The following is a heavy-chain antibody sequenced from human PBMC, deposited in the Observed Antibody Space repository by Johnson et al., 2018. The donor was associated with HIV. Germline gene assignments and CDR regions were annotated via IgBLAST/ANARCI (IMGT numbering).Heavy chain of an antibody. Sequence: VQLVESGGGLIQPGGSLRLSCAASGFTVSSNYMSWVRQAPGKGLEWVSVIYSGGSTYYADSVKGRFTISSDNSKNTLYLQMNSLRAEDTAVYYCARARAGDAFDIWGQGTMVTVSS. D-gene: IGHD6-13*01. V-gene: IGHV3-53*01. CDR3: ARARAGDAFDI. CDR1: GFTVSSNY. CDR2: IYSGGST. J-gene: IGHJ3*02.